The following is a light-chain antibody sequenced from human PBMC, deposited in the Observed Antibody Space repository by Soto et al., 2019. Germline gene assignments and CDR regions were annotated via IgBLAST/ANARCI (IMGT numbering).Light chain of an antibody. Sequence: QSALTQPASVSGSPGQSITISCTGTSSDVGGYNYVSWYQQHPGKAPKLMIYEVSNRPSGVSNRFSGSKSGNTASLTISGLQTEDEADYFCNSYGSTSTRYGFGTGTKLTVL. CDR3: NSYGSTSTRYG. CDR2: EVS. CDR1: SSDVGGYNY. J-gene: IGLJ1*01. V-gene: IGLV2-14*01.